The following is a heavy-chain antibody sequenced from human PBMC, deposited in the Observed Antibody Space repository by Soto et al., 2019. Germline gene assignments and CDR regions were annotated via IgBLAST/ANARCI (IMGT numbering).Heavy chain of an antibody. V-gene: IGHV3-23*01. J-gene: IGHJ4*02. Sequence: EVQLLESGGGLVQPGGSLRLSCAASGFTFSSYAMSWVRQAPGKGLEWVSAISGSGGSTYYADSVKGRFTISRDNSKNTLYLQMNGLTAEDPAVDYCARVEIHGGNAEDYWCQGSLVTVSS. CDR2: ISGSGGST. D-gene: IGHD1-1*01. CDR1: GFTFSSYA. CDR3: ARVEIHGGNAEDY.